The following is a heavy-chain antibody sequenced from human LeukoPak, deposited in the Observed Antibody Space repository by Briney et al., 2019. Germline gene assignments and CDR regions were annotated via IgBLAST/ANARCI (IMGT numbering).Heavy chain of an antibody. V-gene: IGHV1-46*01. D-gene: IGHD4-23*01. J-gene: IGHJ3*02. CDR2: INPSGGST. CDR1: GYTFTSYY. CDR3: ARDLYGANSGAFDI. Sequence: ASVKVSCKASGYTFTSYYMHWVRQAPGQGLEWMGIINPSGGSTSYAQKFQGRVTVTRNMSTSTVYMELSSLRSEDTAVYSCARDLYGANSGAFDIWGQGTMVTVSS.